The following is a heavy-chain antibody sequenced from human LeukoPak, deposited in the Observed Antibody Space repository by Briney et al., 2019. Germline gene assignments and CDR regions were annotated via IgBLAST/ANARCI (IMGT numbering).Heavy chain of an antibody. CDR1: GFTFSSYW. D-gene: IGHD3-10*01. V-gene: IGHV3-74*01. CDR2: IYSDGSST. Sequence: GGSLRLSCAASGFTFSSYWMHWVRQAPGKGLVWVSRIYSDGSSTNYADSVKGRFTISRDNSKNTLYLQMNSLRAEDTAVYYCARALDGSGSRSFDYWGQGTLVIVSS. J-gene: IGHJ4*02. CDR3: ARALDGSGSRSFDY.